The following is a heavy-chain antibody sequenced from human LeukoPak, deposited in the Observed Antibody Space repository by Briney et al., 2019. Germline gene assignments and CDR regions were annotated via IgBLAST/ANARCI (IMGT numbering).Heavy chain of an antibody. CDR2: IRSKVYGGTT. CDR1: GFTFGDYA. D-gene: IGHD5-12*01. Sequence: GGSLRLSCTASGFTFGDYAMSWFRQAPGRGLEWVGFIRSKVYGGTTEYAASVKGRFTISRDDSKSIAYLQMNSLKSDDTAVYYCVRYSGDADYWGQGTLVTVSS. J-gene: IGHJ4*02. V-gene: IGHV3-49*03. CDR3: VRYSGDADY.